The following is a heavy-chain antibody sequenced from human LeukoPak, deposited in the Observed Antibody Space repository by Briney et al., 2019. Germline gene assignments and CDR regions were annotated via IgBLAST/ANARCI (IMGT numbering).Heavy chain of an antibody. V-gene: IGHV4-34*01. CDR3: AINGGYCSGATCRYYYFYRAA. CDR1: GGSFSGYF. D-gene: IGHD2-15*01. J-gene: IGHJ6*03. Sequence: SETLSLTCAVYGGSFSGYFWSWIRQTPGKGLEWIGEIDHSGTTNYNPSLESRVTISVDRSRNQFSLKLTSVTAADTAVYYCAINGGYCSGATCRYYYFYRAAWGAGTAVAVS. CDR2: IDHSGTT.